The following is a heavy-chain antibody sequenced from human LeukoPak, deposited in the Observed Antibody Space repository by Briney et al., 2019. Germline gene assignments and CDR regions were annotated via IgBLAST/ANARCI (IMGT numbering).Heavy chain of an antibody. CDR1: GGSFSGYY. CDR2: INHSGST. CDR3: ARLRRITMVRGVRPETFDY. D-gene: IGHD3-10*01. V-gene: IGHV4-34*01. Sequence: SETLSLTCAVYGGSFSGYYWSWIRQPPGKGLEWIGEINHSGSTNYNPSLKSRVTISVDTSKYQFSLKLSSVTAADTAVYYCARLRRITMVRGVRPETFDYWGQGTLVTVSS. J-gene: IGHJ4*02.